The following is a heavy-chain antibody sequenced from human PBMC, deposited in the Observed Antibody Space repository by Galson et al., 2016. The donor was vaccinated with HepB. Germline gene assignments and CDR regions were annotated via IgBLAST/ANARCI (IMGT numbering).Heavy chain of an antibody. CDR2: IYYTGST. J-gene: IGHJ4*02. V-gene: IGHV4-61*01. D-gene: IGHD3-10*01. Sequence: TLSLTCNVSGGSVSSGNSYWSWIRQPPGKGLEWIGYIYYTGSTTYNPSLKSRVTMSVDTSKNQFSLKLTSVTAADTAVYYCARRLMWFGEGYYFDFWGQGTLVTVSS. CDR3: ARRLMWFGEGYYFDF. CDR1: GGSVSSGNSY.